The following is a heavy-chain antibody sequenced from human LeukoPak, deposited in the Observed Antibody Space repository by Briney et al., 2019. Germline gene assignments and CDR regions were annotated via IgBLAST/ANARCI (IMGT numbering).Heavy chain of an antibody. Sequence: SETLSLTCAVSGYSISSGYYWGWIRQPPGKGLEWIGSIYHSGSTYYNPSLKSRVTISVDTSKNQFSLKLSSVTAADTAVYYCARTATGPWGYFDYWGQGTLVTVSS. CDR2: IYHSGST. J-gene: IGHJ4*02. D-gene: IGHD5-18*01. CDR3: ARTATGPWGYFDY. V-gene: IGHV4-38-2*01. CDR1: GYSISSGYY.